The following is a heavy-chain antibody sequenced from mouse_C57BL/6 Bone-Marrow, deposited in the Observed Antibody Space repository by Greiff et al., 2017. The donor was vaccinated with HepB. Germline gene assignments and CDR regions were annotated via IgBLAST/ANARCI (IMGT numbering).Heavy chain of an antibody. CDR3: AKGCSSHWYFDV. CDR2: IWSGGST. Sequence: VHLVESGPGLVQPSQSLSITCTVSGFSLTSYGVHWVRQPPGKGLEWLGVIWSGGSTDYTAAFISRLSISKDNSKSQVFFKMNSLQADDTAIYYCAKGCSSHWYFDVWGTGTTVTVSS. V-gene: IGHV2-4*01. CDR1: GFSLTSYG. J-gene: IGHJ1*03. D-gene: IGHD1-1*01.